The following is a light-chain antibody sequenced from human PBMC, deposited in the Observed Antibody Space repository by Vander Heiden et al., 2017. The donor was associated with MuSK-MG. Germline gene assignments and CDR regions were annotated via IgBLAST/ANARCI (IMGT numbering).Light chain of an antibody. CDR2: DVS. CDR1: QDIGNH. V-gene: IGKV1-33*01. CDR3: QQYDNRYPLT. Sequence: DIQMTQSPSSLSASVGDRVTITCQASQDIGNHLSWYQQKPGKAPKLLIYDVSNLGTGVPSRFSGSGSGTDFTFTISSLQPEDIATYYCQQYDNRYPLTFGGGTKVEIK. J-gene: IGKJ4*01.